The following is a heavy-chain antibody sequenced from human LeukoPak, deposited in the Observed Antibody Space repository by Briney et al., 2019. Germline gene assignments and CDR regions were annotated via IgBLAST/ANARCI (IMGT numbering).Heavy chain of an antibody. CDR1: GFTFSSYA. Sequence: GGSLRLSCAASGFTFSSYAMHWVRQAPGKGLEWVAVISYDGSNKYYADSVKGRFTISRDNSKNTLYLQMNSLRAEDTAVYYCAREYYYGSLDYWGQGTLVTVSS. D-gene: IGHD3-10*01. V-gene: IGHV3-30*04. CDR3: AREYYYGSLDY. J-gene: IGHJ4*02. CDR2: ISYDGSNK.